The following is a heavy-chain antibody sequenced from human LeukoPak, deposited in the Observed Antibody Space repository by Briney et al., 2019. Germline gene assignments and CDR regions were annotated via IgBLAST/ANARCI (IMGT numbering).Heavy chain of an antibody. CDR3: ASRRLRLGELSLYFGY. D-gene: IGHD3-16*02. CDR2: INGRGGII. V-gene: IGHV3-48*04. CDR1: GFSFSNYY. J-gene: IGHJ4*02. Sequence: GGSLRISCKASGFSFSNYYMNWVRQAPGKGLEWLSHINGRGGIINYADSVKGRFTISRDNAKNSLYLQMNSLRAEDTAVYYCASRRLRLGELSLYFGYWGQGTLVTVSS.